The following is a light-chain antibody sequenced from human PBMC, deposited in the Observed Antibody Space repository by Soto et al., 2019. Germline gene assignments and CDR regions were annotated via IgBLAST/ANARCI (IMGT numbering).Light chain of an antibody. Sequence: DIQLTQSPSTLSTSVGDRLTITWRASQSISSWFAWYQQKPGKAPKLLIYDASSLESGVPSRLSGSGSGTKFTLTISSLQPDDFATYYCQQYNSYWTFGQGTKVDIK. CDR3: QQYNSYWT. CDR2: DAS. J-gene: IGKJ1*01. V-gene: IGKV1-5*01. CDR1: QSISSW.